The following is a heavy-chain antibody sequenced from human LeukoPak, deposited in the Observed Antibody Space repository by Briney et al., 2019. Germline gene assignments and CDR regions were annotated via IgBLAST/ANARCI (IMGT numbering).Heavy chain of an antibody. D-gene: IGHD1-14*01. Sequence: VASVKVSCKASVYTFTSYGISWVRQAPGQGLEWMGWISAYNGNTNYAQKLQGRVTMTTDTSTSTAYMELRSLRSDDTAVYYCARGVEPLAANTLAYWGQGTLVTVSS. CDR3: ARGVEPLAANTLAY. V-gene: IGHV1-18*01. CDR1: VYTFTSYG. CDR2: ISAYNGNT. J-gene: IGHJ4*02.